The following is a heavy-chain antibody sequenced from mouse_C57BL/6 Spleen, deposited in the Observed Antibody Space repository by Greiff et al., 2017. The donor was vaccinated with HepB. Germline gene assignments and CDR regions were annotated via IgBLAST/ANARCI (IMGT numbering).Heavy chain of an antibody. CDR2: IHPNSGST. D-gene: IGHD1-1*01. Sequence: VQLQQPGAELVKPGASVKLSCKASGYTFTSYWMHWVKQRPGQGLEWIGMIHPNSGSTNYNEKFKSKATLTVDKSSSTAYMQLSSLTSEDSAVYYCARKGYYYGSSSYWYFDVWGTGTTVTVSS. J-gene: IGHJ1*03. CDR1: GYTFTSYW. V-gene: IGHV1-64*01. CDR3: ARKGYYYGSSSYWYFDV.